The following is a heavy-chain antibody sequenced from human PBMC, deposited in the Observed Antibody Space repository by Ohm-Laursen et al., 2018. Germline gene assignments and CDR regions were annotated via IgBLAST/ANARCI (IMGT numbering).Heavy chain of an antibody. V-gene: IGHV1-2*02. CDR2: INPNSGGT. D-gene: IGHD1-26*01. J-gene: IGHJ4*02. Sequence: SVKVSCKASGGTFSSYAISWVRQAPGQGLEWMGWINPNSGGTNYAQKFQGRVTMTRDTSISTAYMELSRLRSDDTAVYYCAKDWEQSRHGSSADYWGQGTLVTVSS. CDR1: GGTFSSYA. CDR3: AKDWEQSRHGSSADY.